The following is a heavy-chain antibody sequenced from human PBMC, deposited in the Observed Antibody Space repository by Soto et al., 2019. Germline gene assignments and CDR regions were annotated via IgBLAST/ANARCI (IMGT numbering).Heavy chain of an antibody. V-gene: IGHV4-34*01. Sequence: PSENLSLTCVVYGGSFSGYYWSWIRQPPGKGLEWIGEINHSGSTNYNPSLKSRVTISVDTSKNQFSLKLSSVTAADTAVYYCARGRLSLYLVATPQRGFDPCGQGTLVIVSA. CDR3: ARGRLSLYLVATPQRGFDP. J-gene: IGHJ5*02. CDR1: GGSFSGYY. D-gene: IGHD5-12*01. CDR2: INHSGST.